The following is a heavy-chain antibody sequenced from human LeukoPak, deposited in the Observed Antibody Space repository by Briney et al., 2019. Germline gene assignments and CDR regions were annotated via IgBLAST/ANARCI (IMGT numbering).Heavy chain of an antibody. D-gene: IGHD2-21*01. J-gene: IGHJ4*02. CDR2: IIPIFGTA. CDR1: GGTFSSYA. CDR3: ARDAEYCGGDC. V-gene: IGHV1-69*06. Sequence: GSSVKVSCKASGGTFSSYAISWVRQAPGQGLEWMGGIIPIFGTANYAQKFQGRVTITADKSTSTVYMELSSLRSEDTAVYYCARDAEYCGGDCWGQGTLVTVSS.